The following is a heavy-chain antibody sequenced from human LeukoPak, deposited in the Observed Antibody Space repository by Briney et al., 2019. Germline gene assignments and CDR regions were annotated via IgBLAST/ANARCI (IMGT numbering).Heavy chain of an antibody. CDR3: ARDAYFYSSDQ. CDR2: ISSGSAFI. V-gene: IGHV3-21*01. Sequence: GGSLRLSCAASGFTFSRYDMSWVRQAPGKGLEWVSSISSGSAFIYYADSVKGRFTVSRDNTRNSLYLQMNSLRVEDTAIYYCARDAYFYSSDQWGRGTLVTVSS. J-gene: IGHJ4*02. D-gene: IGHD2-21*01. CDR1: GFTFSRYD.